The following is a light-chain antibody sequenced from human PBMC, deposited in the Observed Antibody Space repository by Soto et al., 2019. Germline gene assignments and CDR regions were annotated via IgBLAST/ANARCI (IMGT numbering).Light chain of an antibody. CDR1: QSVSSY. CDR3: QQRSNWPRTWT. CDR2: DAS. J-gene: IGKJ1*01. V-gene: IGKV3-11*01. Sequence: EIVLTQSPATLSLSPGERATLSCQASQSVSSYLAWYQQKPGQAPRLLIYDASNRATGIPARFSGSGSGTDFTLTISSLEPEDFAVYYCQQRSNWPRTWTFGQGTKVEIK.